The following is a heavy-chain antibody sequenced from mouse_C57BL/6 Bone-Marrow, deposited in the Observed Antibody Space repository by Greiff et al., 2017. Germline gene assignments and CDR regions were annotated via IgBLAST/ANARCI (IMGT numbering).Heavy chain of an antibody. D-gene: IGHD4-1*01. CDR2: IDPSDSYS. Sequence: QVQLQQPGAELVMPGASVKLSCKASGYTFTSYWMHWVQQRPGQGLEWIGEIDPSDSYSNYNQKFKGKSTLTVDKSSRTAYMQLSRLTSEDSAVYYCARELAGTFAYWGQGTLVTVSA. V-gene: IGHV1-69*01. CDR3: ARELAGTFAY. J-gene: IGHJ3*01. CDR1: GYTFTSYW.